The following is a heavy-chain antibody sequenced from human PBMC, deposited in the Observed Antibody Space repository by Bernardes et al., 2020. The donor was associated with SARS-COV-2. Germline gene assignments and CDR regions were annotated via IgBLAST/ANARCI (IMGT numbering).Heavy chain of an antibody. CDR2: IWYDGSNK. CDR1: GFTFSNYG. V-gene: IGHV3-33*01. CDR3: VRPRAMTTETTDVPY. J-gene: IGHJ4*02. D-gene: IGHD4-17*01. Sequence: GSLRLSCAASGFTFSNYGMHWVRQAPGKGLEWVASIWYDGSNKYYGDSVKGRFTISRDNSKNTLYLQMNSLRGEDTAVYYCVRPRAMTTETTDVPYWGQGALVT.